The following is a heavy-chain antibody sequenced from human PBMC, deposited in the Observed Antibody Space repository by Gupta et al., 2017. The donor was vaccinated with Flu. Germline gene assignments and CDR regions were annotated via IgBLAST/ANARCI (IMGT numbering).Heavy chain of an antibody. CDR1: AFTFSSCA. D-gene: IGHD2-21*01. V-gene: IGHV3-23*01. J-gene: IGHJ4*02. Sequence: EVQLLESVGGLVQPGGSLRLSCAASAFTFSSCAMSWVRQAPGKGLVWVSAISGSGGSTYYADSVKGRFTISRDNSKNTLYLQMNSLRAEDTAVYYCAKDLSGAYVRRVYYFDYWGQGTLVTVSS. CDR2: ISGSGGST. CDR3: AKDLSGAYVRRVYYFDY.